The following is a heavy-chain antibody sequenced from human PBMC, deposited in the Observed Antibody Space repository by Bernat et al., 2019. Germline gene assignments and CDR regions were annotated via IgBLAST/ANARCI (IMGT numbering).Heavy chain of an antibody. CDR3: TTEGAYYDILTGYYYYYYGMDV. J-gene: IGHJ6*02. Sequence: VQLVESGGGLVKPGGSLRLSCAASGFTFSNAWMNWVRQAPGKGLEWVGLIKSKTDGGTTDYAAPVKGRFTISRDDSKNTLYLKMNSLKTEDTALYYCTTEGAYYDILTGYYYYYYGMDVWGQGTTVTVSS. V-gene: IGHV3-15*07. CDR1: GFTFSNAW. CDR2: IKSKTDGGTT. D-gene: IGHD3-9*01.